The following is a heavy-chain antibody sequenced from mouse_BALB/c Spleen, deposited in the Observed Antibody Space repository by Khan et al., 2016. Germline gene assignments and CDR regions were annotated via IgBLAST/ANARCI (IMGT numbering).Heavy chain of an antibody. Sequence: EVQLQESGPGLVKPSQSLSLTCTVTGYSITSDYDWNWIRQFPGNKLEWMGYISYSGSTSYNPSLKSRISITRDTSKNQFFLQLNSVTTEDTATYYGARDGNRYARTCFAYWGQGTLVTVSA. D-gene: IGHD2-14*01. J-gene: IGHJ3*01. CDR3: ARDGNRYARTCFAY. CDR2: ISYSGST. V-gene: IGHV3-2*02. CDR1: GYSITSDYD.